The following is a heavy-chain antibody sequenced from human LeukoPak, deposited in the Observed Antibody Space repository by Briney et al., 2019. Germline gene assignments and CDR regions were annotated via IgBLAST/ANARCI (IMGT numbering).Heavy chain of an antibody. CDR2: IYPGDSDT. D-gene: IGHD1-26*01. V-gene: IGHV5-51*01. Sequence: GESLKVSCKGSGYRFTSYWIGWVRQMPGKGLEWMGIIYPGDSDTRYSPSFQGQVTISADKSISTAYLQWSSLKASDTAMYYCARHVGPHSGSYKGGTYYYYYMDVWGKGTTVTVSS. CDR3: ARHVGPHSGSYKGGTYYYYYMDV. CDR1: GYRFTSYW. J-gene: IGHJ6*03.